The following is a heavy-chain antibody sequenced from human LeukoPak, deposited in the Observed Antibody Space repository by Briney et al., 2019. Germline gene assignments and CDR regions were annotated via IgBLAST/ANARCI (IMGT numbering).Heavy chain of an antibody. J-gene: IGHJ5*02. Sequence: SETLSLTCAVYGGSFSGYYWSWIRQPPGKGREWIGEINHSGSTNYNPSLKSRVTISVDTSKNQFSLKLSSVTAADTSVYYCARHKPTYYDFWSGYYSGWFDPWGQGTLVTVSS. CDR1: GGSFSGYY. CDR3: ARHKPTYYDFWSGYYSGWFDP. V-gene: IGHV4-34*01. CDR2: INHSGST. D-gene: IGHD3-3*01.